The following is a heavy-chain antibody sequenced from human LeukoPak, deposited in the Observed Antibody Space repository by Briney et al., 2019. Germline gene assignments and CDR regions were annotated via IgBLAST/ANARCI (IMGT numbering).Heavy chain of an antibody. CDR3: ARDDNSGSFDY. CDR2: FYYSGSS. Sequence: SETLSLTCTVSGGSISSYYWSWIRQPPGKGLEWIGYFYYSGSSNYNPSLKSRVTISVDTSKNQFSLKLSSVSAADTAVYYCARDDNSGSFDYWGQGTLVTVSS. J-gene: IGHJ4*02. CDR1: GGSISSYY. D-gene: IGHD6-25*01. V-gene: IGHV4-59*01.